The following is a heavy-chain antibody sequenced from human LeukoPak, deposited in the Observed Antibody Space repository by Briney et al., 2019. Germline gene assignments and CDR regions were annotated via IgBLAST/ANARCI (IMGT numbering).Heavy chain of an antibody. Sequence: SETLSLTCAVYGGSFSGYYWSWIRQPPGKGLEWIGEINHSGSTNYNPSLKSRVTISVDTSKQQFSLKLSSVTAADTAVYYCARGGYYGSGSYYSVGDYWGQGTLVTVSS. J-gene: IGHJ4*02. CDR3: ARGGYYGSGSYYSVGDY. CDR1: GGSFSGYY. CDR2: INHSGST. V-gene: IGHV4-34*01. D-gene: IGHD3-10*01.